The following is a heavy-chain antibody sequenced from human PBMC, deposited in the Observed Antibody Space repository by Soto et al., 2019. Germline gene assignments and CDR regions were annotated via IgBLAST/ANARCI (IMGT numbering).Heavy chain of an antibody. CDR2: IYHTGST. J-gene: IGHJ5*02. Sequence: QVQLQESGPGLVTPSGTLSLTCAVSGGSLSSTHWWSWVRQPPRKGLEWIGDIYHTGSTNYNPALKSRVTISVDKSNNQFSLNLSSVTAADTAVYYCARDPYYYGSGDKGGFDPWGQGTLVIVSS. D-gene: IGHD3-10*01. V-gene: IGHV4-4*02. CDR1: GGSLSSTHW. CDR3: ARDPYYYGSGDKGGFDP.